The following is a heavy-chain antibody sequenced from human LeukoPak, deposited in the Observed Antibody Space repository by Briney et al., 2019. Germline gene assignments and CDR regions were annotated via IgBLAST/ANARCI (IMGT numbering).Heavy chain of an antibody. CDR3: AKDFAREGVVRFAEYFQH. Sequence: PGGSLRLSCAASGFTFSSYGMHWVRQAPGKGLEWVAVISYDGSNKYYADSVKGRFTISRDNSKNTLYLQMNSLRAEDTAVYYCAKDFAREGVVRFAEYFQHWGQGTLVTVSS. CDR1: GFTFSSYG. CDR2: ISYDGSNK. D-gene: IGHD3-3*01. V-gene: IGHV3-30*18. J-gene: IGHJ1*01.